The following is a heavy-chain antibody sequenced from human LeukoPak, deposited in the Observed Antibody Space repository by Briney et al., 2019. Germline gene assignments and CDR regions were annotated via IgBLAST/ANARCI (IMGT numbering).Heavy chain of an antibody. CDR1: GFTFSDYY. D-gene: IGHD2-15*01. Sequence: GGSLRLSCAASGFTFSDYYMSWIRQAPGKGLEWVSYISSGSSYTNYADSVKGRFTISRDNAKNSLYLQMNSLRAEDTAVYSCARGRYCSGGSCYLDYWGQGTLVTVSP. J-gene: IGHJ4*02. V-gene: IGHV3-11*03. CDR2: ISSGSSYT. CDR3: ARGRYCSGGSCYLDY.